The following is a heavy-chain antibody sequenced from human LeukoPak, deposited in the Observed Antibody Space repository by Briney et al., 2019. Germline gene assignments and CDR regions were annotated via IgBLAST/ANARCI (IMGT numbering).Heavy chain of an antibody. CDR1: GGSFSGYY. D-gene: IGHD2-2*02. J-gene: IGHJ5*02. CDR3: ARRSALYGWFDP. Sequence: PSETLSLTCAVYGGSFSGYYWSWIRQPPGKGLEWIGEINQSGSTNYNPSLKSRVTISVDTSKNQFSLKLSSVTAADTAVYYCARRSALYGWFDPWGQGTLVTVSS. CDR2: INQSGST. V-gene: IGHV4-34*01.